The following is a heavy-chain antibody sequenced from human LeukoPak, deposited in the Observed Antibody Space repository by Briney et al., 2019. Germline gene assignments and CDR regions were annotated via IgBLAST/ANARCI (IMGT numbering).Heavy chain of an antibody. CDR3: AGAEYYFDY. CDR1: GGSISSYY. Sequence: PSETLSLTCTVSGGSISSYYWSWIRPPPGKGLEWIGYIYYSGSTNYNPSLKSRVTISVDTSKNQFSLKLSSVTAADTAVYYCAGAEYYFDYWGQGTLVTVSS. CDR2: IYYSGST. V-gene: IGHV4-59*01. J-gene: IGHJ4*02. D-gene: IGHD3-10*01.